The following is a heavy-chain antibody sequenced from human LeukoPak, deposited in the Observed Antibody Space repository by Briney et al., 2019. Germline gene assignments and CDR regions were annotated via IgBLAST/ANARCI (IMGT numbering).Heavy chain of an antibody. J-gene: IGHJ3*02. CDR1: GGSISSGSYY. CDR3: ARGGYSDSQGSRDAFDI. V-gene: IGHV4-61*02. D-gene: IGHD3-22*01. CDR2: IYIRGST. Sequence: SQTLSLTCTVSGGSISSGSYYWSWIRQPAGKGPEWIGRIYIRGSTNYSPSLKSRVTISVDTSKNQFSLKLSSVSAADTAVYYCARGGYSDSQGSRDAFDIWGQGTLITVSS.